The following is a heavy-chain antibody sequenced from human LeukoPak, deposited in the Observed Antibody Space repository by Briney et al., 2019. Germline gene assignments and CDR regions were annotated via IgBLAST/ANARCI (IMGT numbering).Heavy chain of an antibody. J-gene: IGHJ4*02. CDR3: ARLRRELWGLSFDD. CDR2: IYSDGSP. V-gene: IGHV3-66*04. D-gene: IGHD1-7*01. CDR1: GFAVSNNY. Sequence: GGSLRPSCAASGFAVSNNYMSWVRQAPGQGLEWVSVIYSDGSPYYADSVRGRFTISRDHSKNTLYLQMNSLRAEDTAVYYCARLRRELWGLSFDDWGQGTRVTVSS.